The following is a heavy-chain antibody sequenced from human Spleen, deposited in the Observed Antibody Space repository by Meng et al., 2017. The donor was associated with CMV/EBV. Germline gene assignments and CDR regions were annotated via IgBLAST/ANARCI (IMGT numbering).Heavy chain of an antibody. CDR3: TRDLYYDVYPNWFDP. D-gene: IGHD3-3*01. Sequence: YGLSFSDEHMNWIRQGQGKGLEWLSYISGSGSVRKYADSVKGRFTISRDNAKNSLFLQMNSLRAEDTAMYYCTRDLYYDVYPNWFDPWGQGTLVTVSS. V-gene: IGHV3-11*01. CDR2: ISGSGSVR. J-gene: IGHJ5*02. CDR1: GLSFSDEH.